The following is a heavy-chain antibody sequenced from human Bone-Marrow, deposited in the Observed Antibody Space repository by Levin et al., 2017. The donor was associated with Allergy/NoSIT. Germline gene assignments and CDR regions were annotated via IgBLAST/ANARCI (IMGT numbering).Heavy chain of an antibody. CDR1: GSTFTDYY. Sequence: AGGSLRLSCKASGSTFTDYYMQWVRQAPGQGLEWMGWINPNRGGTNYAQTFQGRVTMTSDTSISTVYMELRSLRSGDTAVYYCARASSGSIRRQRGFSWGLPHDYEYYYYMDVWGKGTTVTVSS. D-gene: IGHD3-10*01. V-gene: IGHV1-2*02. CDR2: INPNRGGT. J-gene: IGHJ6*03. CDR3: ARASSGSIRRQRGFSWGLPHDYEYYYYMDV.